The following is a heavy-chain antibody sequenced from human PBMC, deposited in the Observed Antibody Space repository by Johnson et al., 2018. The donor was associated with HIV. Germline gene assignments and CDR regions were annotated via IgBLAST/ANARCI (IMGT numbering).Heavy chain of an antibody. CDR1: GVSFNNAW. D-gene: IGHD1-26*01. CDR2: LKSKVDGATT. CDR3: ATQWALISGVDAFDI. Sequence: VQLVESGGSLVKPGGSLRLSCAVAGVSFNNAWMSWLRQVPGKGLEWVGRLKSKVDGATTDYAVPVKGRFSISGDDSQNTLYLEMTDLRTEDTAVYYCATQWALISGVDAFDIWGQGTMVTVSS. V-gene: IGHV3-15*01. J-gene: IGHJ3*02.